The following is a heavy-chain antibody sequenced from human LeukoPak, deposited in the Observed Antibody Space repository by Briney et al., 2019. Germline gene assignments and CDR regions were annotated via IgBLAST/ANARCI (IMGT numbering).Heavy chain of an antibody. CDR1: GFTFSSYG. J-gene: IGHJ4*02. D-gene: IGHD6-13*01. CDR3: AKDQGSSWYDGFDY. V-gene: IGHV3-30*18. Sequence: PGRSLRLSCAASGFTFSSYGMHWVRQAPGKGLEWVAVIWYGGNNKYYVDSVKGRFTISRDNSKNTLYLQMNSLRAEDTAVYYCAKDQGSSWYDGFDYWGQGTLVTVSS. CDR2: IWYGGNNK.